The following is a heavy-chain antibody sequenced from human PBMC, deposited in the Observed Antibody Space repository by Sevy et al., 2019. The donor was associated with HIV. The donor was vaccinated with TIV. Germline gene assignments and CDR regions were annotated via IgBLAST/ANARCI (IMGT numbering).Heavy chain of an antibody. V-gene: IGHV4-59*11. Sequence: SETLSLTCTVSGGSINTHYWSWIRQSPGKGLEWIGYIYYSGSTNYNPSLKSRVTISLDTTNNQFSLRVTSVTAADTAVYYCARYTSSSYWFFDLWGRGTHVTVSS. D-gene: IGHD6-6*01. CDR3: ARYTSSSYWFFDL. CDR2: IYYSGST. J-gene: IGHJ2*01. CDR1: GGSINTHY.